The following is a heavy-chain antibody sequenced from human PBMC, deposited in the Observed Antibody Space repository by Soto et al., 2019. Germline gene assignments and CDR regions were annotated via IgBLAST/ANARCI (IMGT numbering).Heavy chain of an antibody. V-gene: IGHV1-69*13. Sequence: ASVKVSCKASGGTFSSYAISWVRQAPGQGLEWMGGIIPIFGTANYAQKFQGRVTITADESTSTAYMELSSLRSEDTAVYYCARGRMDFWSGSTLDYWGQGTLVTVSS. D-gene: IGHD3-3*01. CDR2: IIPIFGTA. J-gene: IGHJ4*02. CDR3: ARGRMDFWSGSTLDY. CDR1: GGTFSSYA.